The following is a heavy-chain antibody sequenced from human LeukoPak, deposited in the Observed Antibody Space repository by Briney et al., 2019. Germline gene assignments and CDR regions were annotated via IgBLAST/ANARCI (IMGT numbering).Heavy chain of an antibody. CDR1: GFTVNSNY. CDR3: AKVLSLRHFDWVLYIDH. D-gene: IGHD3-9*01. V-gene: IGHV3-53*01. CDR2: IYSGGTT. Sequence: GGSLKLSCAASGFTVNSNYMIWVRQAPAKRLEWVSVIYSGGTTYYADSVKGRFTISRDNSKNTLYLQMTSLRAEDTAVYYCAKVLSLRHFDWVLYIDHWGQGTLVTVSS. J-gene: IGHJ4*02.